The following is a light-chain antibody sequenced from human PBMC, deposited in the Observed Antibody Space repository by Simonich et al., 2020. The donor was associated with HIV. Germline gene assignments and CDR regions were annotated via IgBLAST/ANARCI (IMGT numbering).Light chain of an antibody. CDR2: DAS. CDR1: QSVSSY. Sequence: EIVLTQSPATLSLSPGNRATLSCRSSQSVSSYLTWFQQKPGQAPRLLIYDASNRATGIPARFSGRGSGTDFTLTISSLEPEDFAVDYCQQRSNWPSTFGGGTKVEIK. J-gene: IGKJ4*01. CDR3: QQRSNWPST. V-gene: IGKV3-11*01.